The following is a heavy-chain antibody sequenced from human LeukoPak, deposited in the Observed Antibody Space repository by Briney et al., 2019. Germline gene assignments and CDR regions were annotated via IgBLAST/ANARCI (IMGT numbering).Heavy chain of an antibody. J-gene: IGHJ4*02. CDR3: ARGGGRNYYDSGGYYVFDY. Sequence: GASVKVSCKASGYTFTSYYMHWVRQAPGQGLEWMGIINPSGGSTSYAQKFQGRVTMTRDMSTSTVYMELSSLRSEDTAVYYCARGGGRNYYDSGGYYVFDYWGQGTLVTVSS. CDR1: GYTFTSYY. D-gene: IGHD3-22*01. CDR2: INPSGGST. V-gene: IGHV1-46*01.